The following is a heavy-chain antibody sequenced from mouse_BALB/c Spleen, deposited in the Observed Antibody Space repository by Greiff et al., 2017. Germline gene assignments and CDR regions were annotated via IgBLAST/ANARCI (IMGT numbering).Heavy chain of an antibody. CDR3: TRELWFAY. J-gene: IGHJ3*01. CDR2: INPSNGGT. CDR1: GYTFTSYY. V-gene: IGHV1S81*02. Sequence: QVQLQQSGAELVKPGASVKLSCKASGYTFTSYYMYWVKQRPGQGLEWIGEINPSNGGTNFNEKFKSKATLTVDKSSSTAYMQLSSLTSEDSAVYYCTRELWFAYWGQGTLVTVSA. D-gene: IGHD4-1*01.